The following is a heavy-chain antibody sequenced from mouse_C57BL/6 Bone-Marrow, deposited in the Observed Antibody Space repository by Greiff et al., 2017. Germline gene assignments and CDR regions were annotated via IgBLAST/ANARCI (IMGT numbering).Heavy chain of an antibody. J-gene: IGHJ2*01. D-gene: IGHD2-1*01. Sequence: QVQLKQPGAELVKPGASVKMSCKASGYTFTSYWITWVKQRPGQGLEWIGDIYPGSGSTNYNEKFKSKATRTVDTSSSTAYMQLSSLTSEDSAVYYCARIWGYGNLDYWGQGTTLTVSS. V-gene: IGHV1-55*01. CDR3: ARIWGYGNLDY. CDR1: GYTFTSYW. CDR2: IYPGSGST.